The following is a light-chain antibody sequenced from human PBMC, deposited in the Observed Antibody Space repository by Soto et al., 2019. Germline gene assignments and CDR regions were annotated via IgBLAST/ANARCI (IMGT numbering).Light chain of an antibody. CDR3: QQVKSFPTT. Sequence: DIQMTQSPSSVAASLGDSVTITCRASQDVQNWLAWYQHKPGQAPKLLVFAASSLQSGVPSRFSATGFGTDFTLIINSLQPEDFATYYCQQVKSFPTTFGQGTKL. CDR1: QDVQNW. V-gene: IGKV1-12*01. CDR2: AAS. J-gene: IGKJ2*01.